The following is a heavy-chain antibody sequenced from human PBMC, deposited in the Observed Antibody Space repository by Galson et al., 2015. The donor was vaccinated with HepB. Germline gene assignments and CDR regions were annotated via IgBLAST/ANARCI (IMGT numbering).Heavy chain of an antibody. Sequence: SLRLSCAASGFTFSSYWMNWVRQAPGKGLEWVANIKQDGSEKYYVDSVKGRFTISRDNAKNSLYLQMNSLRAEDTAMYYCARIGSTSWYRSGFDYWGQGTLVTVSS. CDR3: ARIGSTSWYRSGFDY. D-gene: IGHD2-2*01. CDR2: IKQDGSEK. J-gene: IGHJ4*02. CDR1: GFTFSSYW. V-gene: IGHV3-7*01.